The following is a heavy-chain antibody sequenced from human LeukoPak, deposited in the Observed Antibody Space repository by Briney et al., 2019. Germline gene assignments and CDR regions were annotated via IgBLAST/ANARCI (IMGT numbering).Heavy chain of an antibody. Sequence: WASVKVSCKASGYTFTSYGISWVRQAPGQGLEWMGWISAYNGNTNYAQKLQGRVTMTTDTSTSTAYMELRSLRSDDTAVYYCARDMMYYDFWSGYYSYGMDVWGQGTTVTVSS. CDR1: GYTFTSYG. CDR3: ARDMMYYDFWSGYYSYGMDV. V-gene: IGHV1-18*01. D-gene: IGHD3-3*01. CDR2: ISAYNGNT. J-gene: IGHJ6*02.